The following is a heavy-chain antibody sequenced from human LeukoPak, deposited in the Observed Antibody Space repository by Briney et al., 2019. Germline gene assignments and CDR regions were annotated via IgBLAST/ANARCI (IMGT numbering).Heavy chain of an antibody. D-gene: IGHD3-3*01. CDR1: GGSISSYY. CDR2: VYYSGST. CDR3: ASRSSIWSGYQDTLYYFDS. V-gene: IGHV4-59*01. J-gene: IGHJ4*02. Sequence: SETLSLTCTVSGGSISSYYWSWIRQPPGKRLEWIGHVYYSGSTNYNPSLKSRVTISVDTSKNQFSLKLSSVTAADTAVYYCASRSSIWSGYQDTLYYFDSWGQGTLVTVSS.